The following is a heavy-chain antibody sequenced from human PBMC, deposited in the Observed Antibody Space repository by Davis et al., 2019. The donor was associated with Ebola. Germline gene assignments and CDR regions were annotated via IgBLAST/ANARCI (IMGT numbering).Heavy chain of an antibody. Sequence: GESLKISCKGSGYSFTTYWIAWVRQTPAKGLEWMGIIYPGDSDTRYSPSFEGQVTISVDRSISTAYLQWSSLKASDIAMYYCARQESLYGSSDYWGQGTLVTVSS. J-gene: IGHJ4*02. CDR2: IYPGDSDT. CDR3: ARQESLYGSSDY. V-gene: IGHV5-51*01. D-gene: IGHD2/OR15-2a*01. CDR1: GYSFTTYW.